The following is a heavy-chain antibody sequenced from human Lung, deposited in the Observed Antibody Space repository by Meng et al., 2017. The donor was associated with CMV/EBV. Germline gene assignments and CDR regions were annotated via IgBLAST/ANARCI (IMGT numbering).Heavy chain of an antibody. Sequence: GESLKISCKGSGYSFTTHWIGWVRQMPGKGLEWMGVIYPGDSDTTYSPSFQGRVTISADKSITTAYLQLRSLKASDTAAYYCARQDSYTNYYFDLWGQGTMVTVSS. J-gene: IGHJ4*03. CDR1: GYSFTTHW. CDR3: ARQDSYTNYYFDL. D-gene: IGHD4-11*01. CDR2: IYPGDSDT. V-gene: IGHV5-51*01.